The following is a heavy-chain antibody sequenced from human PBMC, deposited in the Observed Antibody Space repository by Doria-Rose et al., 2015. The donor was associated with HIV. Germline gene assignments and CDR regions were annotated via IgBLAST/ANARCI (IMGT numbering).Heavy chain of an antibody. J-gene: IGHJ4*02. V-gene: IGHV2-26*01. D-gene: IGHD6-13*01. CDR2: IFSDDER. CDR1: GVSLSSPGMG. CDR3: ARIKSSRWYHKYYFDF. Sequence: ESGPVLVKPTETFTLTCTVSGVSLSSPGMGVSWIRRPPGKALEWLANIFSDDERSYKTSLKSRLTISSGTSKSQVVLTMTDMDPVDTATYYCARIKSSRWYHKYYFDFWGQGTLVIVSA.